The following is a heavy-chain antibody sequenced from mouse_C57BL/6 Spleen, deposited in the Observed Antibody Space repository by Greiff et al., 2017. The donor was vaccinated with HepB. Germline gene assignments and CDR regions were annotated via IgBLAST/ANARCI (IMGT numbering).Heavy chain of an antibody. CDR1: GYTFTSYW. Sequence: VQLQQSGAELVKPGASVKMSCKASGYTFTSYWITWVKQRPGQGLEWIGDIYPGSGSTNYNEKFKSKATLTVDTSSSTAYMQLSSLTSEDSAVYYCARELGRTPYFDYWGQGTTLTVSS. CDR3: ARELGRTPYFDY. CDR2: IYPGSGST. D-gene: IGHD4-1*01. J-gene: IGHJ2*01. V-gene: IGHV1-55*01.